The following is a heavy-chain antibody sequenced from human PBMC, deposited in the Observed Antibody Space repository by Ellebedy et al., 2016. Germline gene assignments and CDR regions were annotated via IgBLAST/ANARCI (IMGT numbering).Heavy chain of an antibody. CDR1: GFTFSSYG. Sequence: GGSLRLXXAASGFTFSSYGMHWVRQAPGKGLEWVAVIWYDGSNKYYADSVKGRFTISRDNSKNTLYLQMNSLRAEDTAVYYCARDSPGPIYGGSAYGMDVWGQGTTVTVSS. CDR2: IWYDGSNK. CDR3: ARDSPGPIYGGSAYGMDV. D-gene: IGHD4-23*01. J-gene: IGHJ6*02. V-gene: IGHV3-33*01.